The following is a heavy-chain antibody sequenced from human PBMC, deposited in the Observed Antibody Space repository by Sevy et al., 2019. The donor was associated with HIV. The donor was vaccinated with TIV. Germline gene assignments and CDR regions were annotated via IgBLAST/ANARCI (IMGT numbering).Heavy chain of an antibody. J-gene: IGHJ4*02. V-gene: IGHV4-39*01. CDR1: GGSISSSSYY. D-gene: IGHD3-22*01. Sequence: SETLSLTCTVSGGSISSSSYYWGWIRQPPGKGLEWIGSIYYSGSTYYNPSLKSRVTISVDTYKNQFSLKLSSVTAAAAAVYYCARLYDSSGYYWENYFDYWGQGTLVTVSS. CDR2: IYYSGST. CDR3: ARLYDSSGYYWENYFDY.